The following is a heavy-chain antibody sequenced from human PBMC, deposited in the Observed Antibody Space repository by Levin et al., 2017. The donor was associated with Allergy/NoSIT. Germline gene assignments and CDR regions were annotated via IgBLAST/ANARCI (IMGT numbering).Heavy chain of an antibody. CDR3: ARPGGFTMVQGLDAFDI. Sequence: SCAASGFTFSSYGMHWVRQAPGKGLEWVAVIWYDGSNKYYADSVKGRFTISRDNSKNTLYLQMNSLRAEDTAVYYCARPGGFTMVQGLDAFDIWGQGTMVTVSS. CDR2: IWYDGSNK. D-gene: IGHD3-10*01. V-gene: IGHV3-33*01. CDR1: GFTFSSYG. J-gene: IGHJ3*02.